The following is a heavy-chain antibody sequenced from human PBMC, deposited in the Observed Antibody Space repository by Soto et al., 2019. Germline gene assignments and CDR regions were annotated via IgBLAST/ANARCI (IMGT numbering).Heavy chain of an antibody. V-gene: IGHV4-59*01. Sequence: SETLSLTCTVSGDSIRSYYWSWIRQPPGKGLEWIGYIYYSGYTSYNPSLKSRVTISVDTSKNQFSLKLNSVTAADTAAYYCATCLSGNYPSRPEEQYYFDSWGQGPLGTVSS. D-gene: IGHD1-26*01. CDR3: ATCLSGNYPSRPEEQYYFDS. CDR2: IYYSGYT. J-gene: IGHJ4*02. CDR1: GDSIRSYY.